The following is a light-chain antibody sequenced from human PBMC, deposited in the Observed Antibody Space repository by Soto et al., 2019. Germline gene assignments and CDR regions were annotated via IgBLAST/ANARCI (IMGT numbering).Light chain of an antibody. J-gene: IGKJ4*02. V-gene: IGKV3-11*01. CDR2: DSS. Sequence: EVVLTQSPVTLSLSPGESATLACRASQSVTTFLAWYQQKPGQAPRLLISDSSKRANGIPARFSGSGSETDFPLTINSLEPEDFAVYYCLQRTNGPPSFGGGTKVEIK. CDR3: LQRTNGPPS. CDR1: QSVTTF.